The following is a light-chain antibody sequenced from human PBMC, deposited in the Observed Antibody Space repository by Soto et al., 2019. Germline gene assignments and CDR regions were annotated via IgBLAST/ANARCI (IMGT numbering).Light chain of an antibody. V-gene: IGKV1-5*03. J-gene: IGKJ1*01. Sequence: DIPMTQSPSTLSASVGDRVTITCRASQSISSWLAWYQQKPGKAPKLLIYKASSLESGVPSRFSGSGSGTDFTLTISSLQPYDFATYYCQQYNSYPTFGQGTKVEIK. CDR3: QQYNSYPT. CDR1: QSISSW. CDR2: KAS.